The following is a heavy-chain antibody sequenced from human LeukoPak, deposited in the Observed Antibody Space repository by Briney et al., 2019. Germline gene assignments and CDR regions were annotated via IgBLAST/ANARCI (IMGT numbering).Heavy chain of an antibody. CDR2: ISSSSSYI. CDR3: AIGTTVTTPHFDY. J-gene: IGHJ4*02. CDR1: GFTFSSYS. D-gene: IGHD4-17*01. V-gene: IGHV3-21*01. Sequence: PGGSLRLFCAASGFTFSSYSMNWVRQAPGKGLEWVSSISSSSSYIYYADSVKGRFTISRDNAKNSLYLQMNSLRAEDTAVYYCAIGTTVTTPHFDYWGQGTLVTVSS.